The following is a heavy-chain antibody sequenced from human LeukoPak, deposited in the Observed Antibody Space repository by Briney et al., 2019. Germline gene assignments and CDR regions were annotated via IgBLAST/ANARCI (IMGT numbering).Heavy chain of an antibody. V-gene: IGHV3-21*01. Sequence: PGGSLRLSCAASGFTFSSYSMNWVRQAPGKGLEWVSSISSSSSYIYYADSVKGRFTISRDNAKDSLYLQMNSLRAEDTAVYYCASSAGYSSGWYDYWGQGTLVTVSS. D-gene: IGHD6-19*01. CDR1: GFTFSSYS. CDR2: ISSSSSYI. J-gene: IGHJ4*02. CDR3: ASSAGYSSGWYDY.